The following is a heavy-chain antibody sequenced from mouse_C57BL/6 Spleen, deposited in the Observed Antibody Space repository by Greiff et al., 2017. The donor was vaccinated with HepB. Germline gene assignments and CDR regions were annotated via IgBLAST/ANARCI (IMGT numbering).Heavy chain of an antibody. Sequence: VQLQQSGAELVRPGTSVKVSCKASGYAFTNYLIEWVKQRPGQGLEWIGVINPGSGGTNYNEKFKGKATLTADKSSSTAYMQLSSLTSEDSAVYCCAREGPWFAYWGQGTLVTVSA. CDR2: INPGSGGT. J-gene: IGHJ3*01. V-gene: IGHV1-54*01. CDR3: AREGPWFAY. CDR1: GYAFTNYL.